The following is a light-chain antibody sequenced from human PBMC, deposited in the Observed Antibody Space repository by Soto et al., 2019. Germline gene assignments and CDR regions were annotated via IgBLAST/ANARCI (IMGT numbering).Light chain of an antibody. V-gene: IGKV1-9*01. J-gene: IGKJ1*01. CDR3: KHLNSYPT. CDR2: AAS. Sequence: DIQLTQSPSFLSASVGDRVTITCRASQGISSYLAWYQQKPGKAPKLLIYAASTLQSGVPSRFIGSGSGTEFTLTINSLQPEDFATYYCKHLNSYPTFGQGTKVEIK. CDR1: QGISSY.